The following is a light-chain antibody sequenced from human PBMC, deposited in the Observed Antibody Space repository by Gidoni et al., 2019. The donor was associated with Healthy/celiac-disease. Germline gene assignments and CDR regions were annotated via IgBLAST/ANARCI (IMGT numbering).Light chain of an antibody. CDR2: GAS. CDR3: QQYGSSSMYT. CDR1: QSVSSSY. J-gene: IGKJ2*01. V-gene: IGKV3-20*01. Sequence: ELVLTQSPGTLSLSPGERATLSCRASQSVSSSYLAWYQQKPGQAPRLLIYGASSRATGIPDRFSGSGSGTDFTLTISRMEPEDFAVYYCQQYGSSSMYTVGQGTKLEIK.